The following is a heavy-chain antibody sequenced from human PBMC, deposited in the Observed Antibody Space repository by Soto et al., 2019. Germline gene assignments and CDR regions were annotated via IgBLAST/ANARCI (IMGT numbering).Heavy chain of an antibody. J-gene: IGHJ4*02. V-gene: IGHV3-48*03. D-gene: IGHD6-13*01. CDR1: GFFFSDSE. Sequence: PGGSLRLSCVGSGFFFSDSEINWVRQAPGKGLEWVAYIRHAGHIYYSDAVKGRFTISRDNSQNSVYLQMNSLKPEDTALYYCAKDLRSTAWYSISFFDYWGQGALVTVSS. CDR3: AKDLRSTAWYSISFFDY. CDR2: IRHAGHI.